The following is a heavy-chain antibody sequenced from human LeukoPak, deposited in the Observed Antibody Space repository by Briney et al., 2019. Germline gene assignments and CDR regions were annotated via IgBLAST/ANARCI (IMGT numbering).Heavy chain of an antibody. CDR1: GFTFSSYS. CDR3: ATSQVRGVCSEN. CDR2: ISSSSSYI. V-gene: IGHV3-21*01. Sequence: VGSLRLSCAASGFTFSSYSMNWVRQAPGKGLEWVSSISSSSSYIYYADSVKGRFTISRDNAKNSLYLQMNSLRAEDTAVYYCATSQVRGVCSENWGQGTLVTVSS. J-gene: IGHJ4*02. D-gene: IGHD2-8*02.